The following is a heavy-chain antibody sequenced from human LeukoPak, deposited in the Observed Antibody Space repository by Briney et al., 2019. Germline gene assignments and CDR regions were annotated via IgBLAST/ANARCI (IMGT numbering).Heavy chain of an antibody. D-gene: IGHD3-10*01. J-gene: IGHJ5*02. CDR2: FGPEDGKA. Sequence: ASVKVSCKVSGHILSESSVHWVRQAPGKWLEWMGGFGPEDGKAVFAQTFQDRLIMTEDTSTDTSYMELSSLRSDDTAVYYCTTAMGDGSGWLDPWGQGTLVTVSS. CDR3: TTAMGDGSGWLDP. V-gene: IGHV1-24*01. CDR1: GHILSESS.